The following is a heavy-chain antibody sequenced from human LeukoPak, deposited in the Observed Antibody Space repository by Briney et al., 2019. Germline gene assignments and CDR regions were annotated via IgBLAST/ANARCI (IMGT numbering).Heavy chain of an antibody. J-gene: IGHJ5*02. CDR1: GFTFSDYV. CDR2: IRSNGGDT. CDR3: ARAARADCTSPTCHSWLAP. D-gene: IGHD2/OR15-2a*01. Sequence: TGGSLRLSCSASGFTFSDYVMLWVRQAPGKGLEHVSVIRSNGGDTYYADSVKGRFTISRDNAKNTLYLQMNSLRAEDTAVYYCARAARADCTSPTCHSWLAPWGQGTQVTVSS. V-gene: IGHV3-64*04.